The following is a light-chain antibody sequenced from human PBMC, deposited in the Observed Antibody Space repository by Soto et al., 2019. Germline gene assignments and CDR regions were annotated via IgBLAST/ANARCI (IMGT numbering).Light chain of an antibody. CDR3: SSYTSSSTVV. V-gene: IGLV2-14*01. CDR2: DVS. Sequence: QSALTQPASVSGSPGQSITISCTGASNDVGGYNDVSWYQQHPGKAPKLMICDVSNRPSGVSNRFSGSKSGNTASLTISGLQAEDEADYYCSSYTSSSTVVFGGGTQLTVL. CDR1: SNDVGGYND. J-gene: IGLJ2*01.